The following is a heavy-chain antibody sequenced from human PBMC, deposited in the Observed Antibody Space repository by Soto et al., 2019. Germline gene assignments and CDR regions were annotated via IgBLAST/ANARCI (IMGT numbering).Heavy chain of an antibody. J-gene: IGHJ4*02. D-gene: IGHD3-22*01. V-gene: IGHV1-3*01. CDR3: ARSSGYYYLEY. Sequence: QVQLVQSGAEVKKPGASVNVSCKASGYTFTNYAMHWVSQAPGQRLEWMGWINAGNGNTKYSQQFQGRVTITRDTSASTAYMELSSLRSEDTAVYYCARSSGYYYLEYWGQGTLVTVSS. CDR2: INAGNGNT. CDR1: GYTFTNYA.